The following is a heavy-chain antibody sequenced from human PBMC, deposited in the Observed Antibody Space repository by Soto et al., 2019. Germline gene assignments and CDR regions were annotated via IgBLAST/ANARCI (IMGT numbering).Heavy chain of an antibody. CDR1: GGSISSSSHY. V-gene: IGHV4-39*01. J-gene: IGHJ4*02. CDR2: IYYSGST. D-gene: IGHD3-10*01. Sequence: KTSETLSLTCTVSGGSISSSSHYWGWIRQPPGKGLEWIGSIYYSGSTYYNPSLKSRVTISVDTSKNQFSLKLSSVTAADTAVYYCARHGYYYGSGSSYWGQGTLVTVSS. CDR3: ARHGYYYGSGSSY.